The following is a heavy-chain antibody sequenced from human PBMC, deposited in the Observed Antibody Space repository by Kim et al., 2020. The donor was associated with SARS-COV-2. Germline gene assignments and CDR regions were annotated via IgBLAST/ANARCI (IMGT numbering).Heavy chain of an antibody. V-gene: IGHV1-46*01. Sequence: YAKKSQSRDTMTRDTSTSIVYMALSSLRSEDTAVYYCARYTWNEVGAFDIWGQGTMVTVSS. D-gene: IGHD1-20*01. CDR3: ARYTWNEVGAFDI. J-gene: IGHJ3*02.